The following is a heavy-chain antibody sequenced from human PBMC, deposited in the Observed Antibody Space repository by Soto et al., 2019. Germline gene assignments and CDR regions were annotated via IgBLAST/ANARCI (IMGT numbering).Heavy chain of an antibody. CDR2: ISTYNVNT. J-gene: IGHJ4*02. CDR3: ASEYQLLNYGTLDY. D-gene: IGHD2-2*01. CDR1: GYTLTSYG. Sequence: QVQLVQSGAEVKKPGASVKVSCKASGYTLTSYGISWVRQAPGQGLEWMGWISTYNVNTNYAQRLQGRVTLTTDTSTSTAYLELRSLRSDDTAVYYCASEYQLLNYGTLDYWGQGPLVSVSS. V-gene: IGHV1-18*01.